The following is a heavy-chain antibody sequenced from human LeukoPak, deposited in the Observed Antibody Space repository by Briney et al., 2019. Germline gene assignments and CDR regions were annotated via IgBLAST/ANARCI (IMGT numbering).Heavy chain of an antibody. CDR2: IIPIFGTA. Sequence: SVKVSCKASGGTFSSYAISWVRQAPGQGLEWMGGIIPIFGTANYAQKFQGRVTITADESTSTAYMELSSLRSEDTAVYHRARPGSGYNYYYFDYWGQGTLVTVSS. CDR1: GGTFSSYA. CDR3: ARPGSGYNYYYFDY. D-gene: IGHD3-22*01. J-gene: IGHJ4*02. V-gene: IGHV1-69*13.